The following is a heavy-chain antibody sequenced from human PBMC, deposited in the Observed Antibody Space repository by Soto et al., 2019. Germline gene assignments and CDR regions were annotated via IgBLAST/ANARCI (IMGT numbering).Heavy chain of an antibody. V-gene: IGHV3-23*01. CDR1: GFTFSIYA. J-gene: IGHJ4*02. Sequence: GSLRLSCAASGFTFSIYAMSWVRQAPGKGLEWVSAISGSGGSTYYADSVKGRFTISRDNSKNTLYLQMNSLRAEDTAVYYCARDYCSGGSCYFLDYWGQGTLVTVSS. CDR2: ISGSGGST. D-gene: IGHD2-15*01. CDR3: ARDYCSGGSCYFLDY.